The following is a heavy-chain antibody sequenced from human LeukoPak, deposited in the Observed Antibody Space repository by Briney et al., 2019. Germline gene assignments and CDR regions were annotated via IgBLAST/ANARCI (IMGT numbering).Heavy chain of an antibody. CDR2: ISAYNGNT. Sequence: GASLKLSCKASGYTFTSYAISWVRQAPGQGLEWMGWISAYNGNTNYAQKLQGRVTMTTDTSTSTAYMELRSLRSDDTAVYYCARETYGDYTGYWGQGTLVTVSS. J-gene: IGHJ4*02. CDR1: GYTFTSYA. D-gene: IGHD4-17*01. CDR3: ARETYGDYTGY. V-gene: IGHV1-18*01.